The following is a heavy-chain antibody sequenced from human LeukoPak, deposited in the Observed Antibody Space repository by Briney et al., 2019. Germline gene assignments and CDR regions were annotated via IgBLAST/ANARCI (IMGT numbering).Heavy chain of an antibody. J-gene: IGHJ3*01. CDR3: TLGAIRTISYAFDL. CDR2: ISPTGSTI. Sequence: GGSLRLSCAASGFTLSSYSMNWVRQAPGKGPEWVSYISPTGSTIYYADSVRGRFTISRSSGKNSLYLQMTSLRPEDTASASLTLGAIRTISYAFDLWGQGTMVTVYS. V-gene: IGHV3-48*01. D-gene: IGHD1-26*01. CDR1: GFTLSSYS.